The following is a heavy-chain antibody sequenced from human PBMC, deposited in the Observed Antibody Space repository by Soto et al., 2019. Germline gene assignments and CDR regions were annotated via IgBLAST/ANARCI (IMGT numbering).Heavy chain of an antibody. CDR1: GYTFTSYG. D-gene: IGHD3-22*01. J-gene: IGHJ4*02. Sequence: GASVKVSCKASGYTFTSYGISWVRQAPGQGLEWMGWISAYNGNTNYAQKLQGRVTMTTDTSTSTAYMELSRLRSDDTAVYYCARGKSCYDSSGYLLDYWGQGTLVTVSS. V-gene: IGHV1-18*01. CDR2: ISAYNGNT. CDR3: ARGKSCYDSSGYLLDY.